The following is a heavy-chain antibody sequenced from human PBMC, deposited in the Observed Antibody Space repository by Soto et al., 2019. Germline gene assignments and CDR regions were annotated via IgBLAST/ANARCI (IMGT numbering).Heavy chain of an antibody. CDR2: ISSSGSTI. V-gene: IGHV3-48*03. Sequence: EVQLVESGGGLVQPGGSLRLSCAASGFTFSSYEMNWVRQAPGKGLEWVSYISSSGSTIYYTDSVKGRFTISRDNAKNSLYLQMNSLRAEDTAGYYCARGGYCSGGSCYRAYGYWGQGTLVTVSS. CDR1: GFTFSSYE. J-gene: IGHJ4*02. D-gene: IGHD2-15*01. CDR3: ARGGYCSGGSCYRAYGY.